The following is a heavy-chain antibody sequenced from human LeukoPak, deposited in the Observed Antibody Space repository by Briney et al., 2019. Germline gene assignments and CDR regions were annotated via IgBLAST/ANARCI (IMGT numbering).Heavy chain of an antibody. D-gene: IGHD2-8*01. CDR3: ARQGRVLMVYARGYYMDV. V-gene: IGHV4-39*01. J-gene: IGHJ6*03. CDR1: GGSISSSSYY. Sequence: SETLSLTCTVSGGSISSSSYYWGWIRQPPGKGLEWIGSIYYSGSTYYNPSLKSRVTMSVDMSKNQFSLRLSSVTAADTAVYYCARQGRVLMVYARGYYMDVWGKGTTVTVSS. CDR2: IYYSGST.